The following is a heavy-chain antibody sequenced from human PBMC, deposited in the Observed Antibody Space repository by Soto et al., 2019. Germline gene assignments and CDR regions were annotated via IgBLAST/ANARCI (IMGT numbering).Heavy chain of an antibody. CDR1: GFTFSSYG. CDR3: AKGRTVVTPAPPDY. CDR2: ISYDGSNK. Sequence: QVQLVESGGGVVQPGRSLRLSCAASGFTFSSYGMHWVRQAPGKGLEWVAVISYDGSNKYYADSVQGRFTISRDNSKNTRYLQMNSLRAEDTAGYYGAKGRTVVTPAPPDYWGQGTLVTVSS. J-gene: IGHJ4*02. V-gene: IGHV3-30*18. D-gene: IGHD2-15*01.